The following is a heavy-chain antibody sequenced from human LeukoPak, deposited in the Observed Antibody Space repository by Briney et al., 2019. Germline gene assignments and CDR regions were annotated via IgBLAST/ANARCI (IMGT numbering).Heavy chain of an antibody. CDR1: GFTFSSYE. Sequence: GGSLRLSCAASGFTFSSYEMSWVRQAPGKGLEWVSYISSSGSTIYYADSVKGRFTISRDNAKNSLYLQMNSLRAEDTAVYYCAKGLKYSYGGDYNWFDPWGQGTLVTVSS. CDR2: ISSSGSTI. V-gene: IGHV3-48*03. J-gene: IGHJ5*02. CDR3: AKGLKYSYGGDYNWFDP. D-gene: IGHD5-18*01.